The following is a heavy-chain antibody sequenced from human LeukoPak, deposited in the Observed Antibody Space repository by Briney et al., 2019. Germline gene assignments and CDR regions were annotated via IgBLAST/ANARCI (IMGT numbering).Heavy chain of an antibody. Sequence: PGGSLRLSCAASGFTFSSYAMCWVRQAPGKGLEWVSAISGSGGGTYYADSVKGRFTISRDNSKNTLYLQMNSLRVEDTAVYYCARERSRYDYIWGSYVSHWGLGTLVTVSS. CDR1: GFTFSSYA. CDR3: ARERSRYDYIWGSYVSH. D-gene: IGHD3-16*01. CDR2: ISGSGGGT. V-gene: IGHV3-23*01. J-gene: IGHJ4*02.